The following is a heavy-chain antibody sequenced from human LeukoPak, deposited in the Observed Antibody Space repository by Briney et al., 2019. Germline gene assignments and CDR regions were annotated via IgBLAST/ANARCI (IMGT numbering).Heavy chain of an antibody. J-gene: IGHJ4*02. V-gene: IGHV1-46*01. CDR1: GYTFTRYY. CDR2: INPRGGST. CDR3: ARDNSSGGSCPGY. Sequence: PSVKVSCKASGYTFTRYYMHWVREAPGQGIEWMGIINPRGGSTSYAQKFQGRVTMTRHTSTSTVYLELSSLRSEDTDVYYCARDNSSGGSCPGYWGQGTLVTVSS. D-gene: IGHD2-15*01.